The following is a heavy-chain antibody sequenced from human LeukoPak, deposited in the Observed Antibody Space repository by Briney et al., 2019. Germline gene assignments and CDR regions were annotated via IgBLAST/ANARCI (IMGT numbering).Heavy chain of an antibody. D-gene: IGHD2-15*01. J-gene: IGHJ5*02. Sequence: ASVKVSCKAAGYTLTRYYMFCVRQAPGQGLESMGRINPNSGGTNYAQKFQGRVTMTRDTSISTAYMELSRLRSDHTAVYYCARGSCGGGSCYSVENWFDPWGQGTLVTVSS. V-gene: IGHV1-2*06. CDR3: ARGSCGGGSCYSVENWFDP. CDR1: GYTLTRYY. CDR2: INPNSGGT.